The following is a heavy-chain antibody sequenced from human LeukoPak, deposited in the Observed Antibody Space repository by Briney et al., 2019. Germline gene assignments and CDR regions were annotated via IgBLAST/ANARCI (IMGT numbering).Heavy chain of an antibody. D-gene: IGHD5-18*01. CDR3: ARGGSDTAMAHDY. V-gene: IGHV3-74*01. CDR2: INRDGSRT. CDR1: GFTFSNHW. Sequence: GGSLRLSCAASGFTFSNHWMHWVRQAPGKGLMWVSRINRDGSRTDYADSVKGRFTISRDDAKNTLYLQVNSLRAEDAAVYFCARGGSDTAMAHDYWGQGTLVTVSS. J-gene: IGHJ4*02.